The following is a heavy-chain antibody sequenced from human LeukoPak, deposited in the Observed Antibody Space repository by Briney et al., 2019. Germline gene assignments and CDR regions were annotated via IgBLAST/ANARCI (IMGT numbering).Heavy chain of an antibody. D-gene: IGHD4-23*01. V-gene: IGHV1-2*02. Sequence: GASVKVSCKASGYTFTGYYMHWVRQAPGQGLEWMGWINPNSGGTNYAQKFQGRVTMTRDTSISTAYMELSRLRSDDTAVYYCARHNPTVAHGGYHGMDVWGQGTTVTVSS. CDR3: ARHNPTVAHGGYHGMDV. CDR1: GYTFTGYY. CDR2: INPNSGGT. J-gene: IGHJ6*02.